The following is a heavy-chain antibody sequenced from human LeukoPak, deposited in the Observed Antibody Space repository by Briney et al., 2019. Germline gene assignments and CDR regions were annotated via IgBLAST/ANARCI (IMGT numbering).Heavy chain of an antibody. CDR2: INGDGSRR. CDR3: VRDPRGDGSSTFGY. J-gene: IGHJ4*02. V-gene: IGHV3-74*01. CDR1: GLIFTSHW. D-gene: IGHD1-26*01. Sequence: GGSLRLSCAASGLIFTSHWMFWVRQVPGKGLVWVSRINGDGSRREYADSVKGRFTISRDNAKNTLYLQMNSLSAEDTGLYYCVRDPRGDGSSTFGYWGQGTLVTVSS.